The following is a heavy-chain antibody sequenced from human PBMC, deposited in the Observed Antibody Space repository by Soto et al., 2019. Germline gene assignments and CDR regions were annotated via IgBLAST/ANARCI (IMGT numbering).Heavy chain of an antibody. CDR3: ARDGPDSMKWHFDY. D-gene: IGHD3-3*02. CDR2: IIATGGAI. CDR1: GFPFSTYN. J-gene: IGHJ4*02. Sequence: EVQLVESGGGLVQPGGSLRLSCAASGFPFSTYNMNWVRQAPGEGLEWVSYIIATGGAINYRDSVRGRFTISRDNAKDSLYLQMNSLKDEDTAVYYCARDGPDSMKWHFDYWGQGTLVTVSS. V-gene: IGHV3-48*02.